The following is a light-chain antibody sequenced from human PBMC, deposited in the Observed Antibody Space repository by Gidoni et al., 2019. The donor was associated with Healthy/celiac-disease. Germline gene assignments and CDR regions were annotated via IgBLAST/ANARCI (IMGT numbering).Light chain of an antibody. CDR1: QSVLYSSNNKIY. CDR3: QQYYSTPCS. CDR2: WAS. J-gene: IGKJ2*04. V-gene: IGKV4-1*01. Sequence: DLVMTPSPASLAVSLGERATINCKSSQSVLYSSNNKIYLAWYQQKPGQPHKLLIYWASTRESGVPDRFSGSGSGTDFTLTISSLQAEDVTVYYCQQYYSTPCSFGQGTKLEIK.